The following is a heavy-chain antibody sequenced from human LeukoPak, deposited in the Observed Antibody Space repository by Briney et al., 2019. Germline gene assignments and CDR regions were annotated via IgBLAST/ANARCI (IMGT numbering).Heavy chain of an antibody. V-gene: IGHV4-38-2*02. CDR2: IYYSGST. D-gene: IGHD6-13*01. CDR3: ARERYSSSWYWFDP. Sequence: PSETLSLTCTVSGYSISSGYYWGWIRQPPGKGLEWIGYIYYSGSTNYNPSLKSRVTISVDTSKNQFSLKLSSVTAADTAVYYCARERYSSSWYWFDPWGQGTLVTVSS. J-gene: IGHJ5*02. CDR1: GYSISSGYY.